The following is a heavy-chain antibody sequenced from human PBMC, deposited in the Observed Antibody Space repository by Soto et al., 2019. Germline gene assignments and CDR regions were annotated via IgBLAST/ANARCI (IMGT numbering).Heavy chain of an antibody. Sequence: SGGSLRLSCAASGFTFNSYSMNWVRQAPGKGLEWVSSISHSSHYIYYADSMKGRFTISRDNAKNSLYLQMNSLRAEDTAVYYCAREEMYSSSWYPDYWGQGTLVTVSS. CDR1: GFTFNSYS. D-gene: IGHD6-13*01. CDR3: AREEMYSSSWYPDY. CDR2: ISHSSHYI. J-gene: IGHJ4*02. V-gene: IGHV3-21*01.